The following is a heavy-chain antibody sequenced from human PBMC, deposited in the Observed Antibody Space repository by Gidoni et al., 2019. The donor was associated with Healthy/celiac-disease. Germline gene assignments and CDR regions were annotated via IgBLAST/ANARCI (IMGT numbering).Heavy chain of an antibody. J-gene: IGHJ2*01. V-gene: IGHV3-30*18. CDR1: GFTFSSYG. Sequence: QVQLVESGGGVVQPGRSLRLSCAASGFTFSSYGMHWVRQAPGKGLEWVAVISYDGSNKYYADSVKGRFTISRDNSKNTLYLQMNSLRAEDTAVYYCAKDRGLLRSPSYWYFDLWGRGTLVTVSS. CDR3: AKDRGLLRSPSYWYFDL. CDR2: ISYDGSNK. D-gene: IGHD2-15*01.